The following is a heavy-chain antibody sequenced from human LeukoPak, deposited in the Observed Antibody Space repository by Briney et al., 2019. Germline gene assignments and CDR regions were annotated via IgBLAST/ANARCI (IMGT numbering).Heavy chain of an antibody. V-gene: IGHV4-39*01. Sequence: SETLSLTCTVSGGSISSSSYYWGWIRQPPGKGLEWIGSIYYSGSTYYNPSLKSRVTISVDTSKNQFSLKLSSVTAADTAVYYCARRPAYYFDYWGQGTLVTVSS. J-gene: IGHJ4*02. CDR1: GGSISSSSYY. CDR3: ARRPAYYFDY. CDR2: IYYSGST.